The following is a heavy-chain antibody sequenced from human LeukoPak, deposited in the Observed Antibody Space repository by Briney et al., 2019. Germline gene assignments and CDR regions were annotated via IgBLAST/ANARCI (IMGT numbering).Heavy chain of an antibody. CDR2: INPNSGGT. CDR3: ARERSVRGTYYMDV. Sequence: GASVKVSCKASGYTFTGYYMHWVRQAPGQGLEWMGWINPNSGGTNYAQKFQGRVTMTRDTSISTAYMELSRLRSDDTAVYYCARERSVRGTYYMDVWGKGTTVTVSS. J-gene: IGHJ6*03. D-gene: IGHD3-10*01. V-gene: IGHV1-2*02. CDR1: GYTFTGYY.